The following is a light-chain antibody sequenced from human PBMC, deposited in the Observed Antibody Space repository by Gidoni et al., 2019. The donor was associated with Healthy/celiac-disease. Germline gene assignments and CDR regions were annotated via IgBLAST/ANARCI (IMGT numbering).Light chain of an antibody. V-gene: IGKV3-20*01. J-gene: IGKJ2*01. CDR2: GAS. CDR3: QQYGGSPYT. Sequence: IMLTQSPGTLSLSPGERATLSCRASQIISSDYLAWYQQKPGQAPGLLIYGASSRAPGIPDRFSGSGSGTDFTLTISRLEPEDFAVYYCQQYGGSPYTFGQGTKLKIK. CDR1: QIISSDY.